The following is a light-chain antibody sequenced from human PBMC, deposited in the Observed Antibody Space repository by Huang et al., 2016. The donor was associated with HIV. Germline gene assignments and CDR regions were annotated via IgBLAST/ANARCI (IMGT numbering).Light chain of an antibody. CDR1: QSVSSS. V-gene: IGKV3-11*01. Sequence: EIVLTQSPATLSLSPGERATFPCKASQSVSSSLAWYQQKPGQAPRLLIYDTANRATGIPARFSGSESGTDFTLTISSLEPEDFAVYYCQQRSNWPLFTFGPGTKVDIK. CDR2: DTA. J-gene: IGKJ3*01. CDR3: QQRSNWPLFT.